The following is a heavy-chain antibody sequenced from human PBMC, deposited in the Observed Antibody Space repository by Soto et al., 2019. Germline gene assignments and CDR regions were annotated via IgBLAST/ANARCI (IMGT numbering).Heavy chain of an antibody. Sequence: PSLTCTVSGGSISSGGYYWSWIRQHPGKGLEWIGYIYYSGSTYYNPSLKSRVTISVDTSKNQFSLKLSSVTAADTAVYYCARDRDYYDSSGYYYEAYGMDVWGQGTTVTVSS. D-gene: IGHD3-22*01. CDR3: ARDRDYYDSSGYYYEAYGMDV. CDR2: IYYSGST. J-gene: IGHJ6*02. V-gene: IGHV4-31*03. CDR1: GGSISSGGYY.